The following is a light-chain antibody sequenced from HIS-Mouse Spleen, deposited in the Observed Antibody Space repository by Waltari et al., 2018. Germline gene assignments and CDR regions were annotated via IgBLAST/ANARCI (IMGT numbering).Light chain of an antibody. CDR1: SSDVGGYHY. Sequence: QSALTQPASVSGSPGQSITISCTGTSSDVGGYHYVSWYQQHPGKAPKPMIYEVSNRPSGVSNRFSGSKSGNTASLTISGLQAEDEADYYCSSYTSSSTLGVFGGGTKLTVL. CDR2: EVS. J-gene: IGLJ2*01. V-gene: IGLV2-14*01. CDR3: SSYTSSSTLGV.